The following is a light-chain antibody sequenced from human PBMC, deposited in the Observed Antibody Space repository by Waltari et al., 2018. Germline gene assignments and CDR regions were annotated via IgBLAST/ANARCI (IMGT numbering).Light chain of an antibody. V-gene: IGKV2-28*01. CDR2: LGS. J-gene: IGKJ4*01. CDR1: QSLLHNNGYNY. Sequence: DIVMTQSPLSLPVTPGEPASISCRSSQSLLHNNGYNYLDWYLQKPGQSPQLLIYLGSNRASGVPDRFSGSGSGTDFTLKISRVEAEDVGVYYCQNRRNWPLLTFGGGTKVEIK. CDR3: QNRRNWPLLT.